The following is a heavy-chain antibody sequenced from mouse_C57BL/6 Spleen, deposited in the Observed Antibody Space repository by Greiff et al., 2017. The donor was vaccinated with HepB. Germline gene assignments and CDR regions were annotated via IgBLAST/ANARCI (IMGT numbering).Heavy chain of an antibody. CDR1: GYTFTDYY. CDR3: AREARRGYYAMDY. Sequence: EVQLQQSGPELVKPGASVKISCKASGYTFTDYYMNWVKQSHGKSLEWIGDINPNNGGTSYNQKFKGKATLTVDKSSRTAYMELRSLTSEDSAVYYCAREARRGYYAMDYWGQGTSVTVSS. J-gene: IGHJ4*01. CDR2: INPNNGGT. V-gene: IGHV1-26*01.